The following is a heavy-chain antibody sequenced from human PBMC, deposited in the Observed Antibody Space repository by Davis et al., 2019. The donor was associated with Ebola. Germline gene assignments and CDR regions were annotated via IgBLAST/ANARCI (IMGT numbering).Heavy chain of an antibody. CDR3: ARDGPIDFLGWGDAFDI. J-gene: IGHJ3*02. Sequence: GESLKISCAASGFTFSSYGMHWVRQAPGKGLEWVAVISYDGSNKYYADSVKGRFTISRDNSKNTLYLQMNSLRAEDTAMYYCARDGPIDFLGWGDAFDIWGQGTMVTVSS. CDR1: GFTFSSYG. V-gene: IGHV3-30*03. D-gene: IGHD3-3*01. CDR2: ISYDGSNK.